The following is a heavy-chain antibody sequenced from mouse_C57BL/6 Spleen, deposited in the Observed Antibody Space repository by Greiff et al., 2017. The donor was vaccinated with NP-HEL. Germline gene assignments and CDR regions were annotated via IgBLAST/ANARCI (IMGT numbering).Heavy chain of an antibody. CDR1: GYTFTSYW. J-gene: IGHJ1*03. Sequence: QVQLQQPGAELVKPGASVKLSCKASGYTFTSYWMHWVKQRPGQGLEWIGMIHPNSGSTNYNEKFKSKATLTVDKSSSTAYMQLSSLTSEDSAVYYCARSNRSWYFDGWGTGTTVTVSS. V-gene: IGHV1-64*01. CDR3: ARSNRSWYFDG. CDR2: IHPNSGST.